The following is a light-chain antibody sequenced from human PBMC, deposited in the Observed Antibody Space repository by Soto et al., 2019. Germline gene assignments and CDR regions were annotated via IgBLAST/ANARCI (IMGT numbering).Light chain of an antibody. CDR1: SYNIGSNT. V-gene: IGLV1-44*01. CDR2: MTN. Sequence: QSALTQPPSASGTPGQRVTISCSGSSYNIGSNTVNCDQQFPGTAPKLLIDMTNQPPSGVPDRFSGSKSGTSASLAISGLQSEDEADYYRASRDGSLNVWLFGGGTKMTVL. J-gene: IGLJ3*02. CDR3: ASRDGSLNVWL.